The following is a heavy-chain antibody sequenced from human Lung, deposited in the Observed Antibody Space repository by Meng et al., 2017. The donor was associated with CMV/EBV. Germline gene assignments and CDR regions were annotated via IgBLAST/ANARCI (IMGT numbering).Heavy chain of an antibody. V-gene: IGHV3-20*01. D-gene: IGHD5-18*01. CDR3: VRGHTYVDYYFYGMDV. Sequence: GGSXRLXXAASGFTFGDFGMGWVRQAPGKGLEWVSGINGKGGTIGYADSVKGRFTISRDNGKNFLYLQMNSLRAEDTALYVCVRGHTYVDYYFYGMDVWGQGTTVXVSS. J-gene: IGHJ6*02. CDR2: INGKGGTI. CDR1: GFTFGDFG.